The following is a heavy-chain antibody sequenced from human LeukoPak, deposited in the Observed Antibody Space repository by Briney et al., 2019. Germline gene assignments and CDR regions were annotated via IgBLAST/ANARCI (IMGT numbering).Heavy chain of an antibody. D-gene: IGHD3-3*01. CDR1: GFTFSSYA. J-gene: IGHJ4*02. CDR2: ISGSGGST. CDR3: AKDPENYDFWSSYFDY. V-gene: IGHV3-23*01. Sequence: GGSLRLSCAASGFTFSSYAMSWVRQAPGKGLEWVSAISGSGGSTYYADSVKGRFTISRDNSKNTLYLQMNSLRAEDTAVYYCAKDPENYDFWSSYFDYWGQGTLVPASS.